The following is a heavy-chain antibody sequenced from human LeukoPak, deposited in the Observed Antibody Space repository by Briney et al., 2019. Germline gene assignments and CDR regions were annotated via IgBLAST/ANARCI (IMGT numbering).Heavy chain of an antibody. V-gene: IGHV4-39*07. Sequence: SETLSLTCTVSGGSISNYYWGWIRQPPGKGLEWIGSIYHSGSTYYNPSLKSRVTMSVDTSKNQFSLKLSSVSAVDTAVYYCARTLYGSGSYWFDPWGQGTLVTVSS. CDR1: GGSISNYY. D-gene: IGHD3-10*01. CDR3: ARTLYGSGSYWFDP. CDR2: IYHSGST. J-gene: IGHJ5*02.